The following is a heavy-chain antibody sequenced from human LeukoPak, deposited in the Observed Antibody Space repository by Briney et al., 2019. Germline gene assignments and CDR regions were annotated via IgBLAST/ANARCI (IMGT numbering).Heavy chain of an antibody. Sequence: PGGSLRLSCAASGFTFSSYELYWVRQAPGKGLEWISYISSSSTIIKYADSVRGRFTISRDDARESLYLQMNSLRAGDTAVYYCARLGYSGYSDLAYWGQGTLVTVSS. CDR3: ARLGYSGYSDLAY. CDR2: ISSSSTII. CDR1: GFTFSSYE. J-gene: IGHJ4*02. V-gene: IGHV3-48*03. D-gene: IGHD5-12*01.